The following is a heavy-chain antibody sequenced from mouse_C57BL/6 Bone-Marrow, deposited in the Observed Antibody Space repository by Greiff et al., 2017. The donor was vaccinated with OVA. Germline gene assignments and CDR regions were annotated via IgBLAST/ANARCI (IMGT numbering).Heavy chain of an antibody. CDR2: IDPSDSET. V-gene: IGHV1-52*01. CDR1: GYTFTSYW. J-gene: IGHJ1*03. CDR3: AREGYWDFEV. Sequence: QVQLQQPGAELVRPGSSVKLSCKASGYTFTSYWMHWVKQRPIQGLEWIGNIDPSDSETHYNQKFKDKATLTVDKSSSTAYIQLRSLTSEDSAVYYCAREGYWDFEVWGTGTTVTVSS.